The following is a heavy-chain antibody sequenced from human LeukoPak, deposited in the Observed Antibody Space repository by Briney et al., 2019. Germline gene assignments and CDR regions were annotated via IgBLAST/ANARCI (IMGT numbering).Heavy chain of an antibody. CDR3: ARGLVGDLDTVMVTGQPIDY. Sequence: SETLSLTCTVSGGPISSSTYYWGWIRQPPGKGLEWIGNVYYGGSTYYNPSLKSRVTISVDTSQNQFSLKLSSVTAADTAMYYCARGLVGDLDTVMVTGQPIDYWGQGILVTVSS. D-gene: IGHD5-18*01. J-gene: IGHJ4*02. V-gene: IGHV4-39*07. CDR1: GGPISSSTYY. CDR2: VYYGGST.